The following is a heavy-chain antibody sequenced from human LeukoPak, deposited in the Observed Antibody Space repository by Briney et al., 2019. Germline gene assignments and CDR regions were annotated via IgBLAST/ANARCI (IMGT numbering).Heavy chain of an antibody. CDR3: ARRDGSGWDYFDY. Sequence: PGGSLRLSCAASGFTFRSYDIHWVRQAPGKGLEWVALISYDGGGKFYADSVKGRFTISRDNSKNTVFLQVVSLRPEGTAMYYCARRDGSGWDYFDYWGQGSLVTVSS. D-gene: IGHD6-19*01. J-gene: IGHJ4*02. V-gene: IGHV3-30*03. CDR2: ISYDGGGK. CDR1: GFTFRSYD.